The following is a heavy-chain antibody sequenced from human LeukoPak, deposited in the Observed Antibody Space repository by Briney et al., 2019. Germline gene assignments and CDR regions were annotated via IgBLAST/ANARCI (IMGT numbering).Heavy chain of an antibody. CDR3: AREGGYCSGGSCGMDV. CDR2: IYPGDSDT. V-gene: IGHV5-51*01. CDR1: GYSFTSYW. D-gene: IGHD2-15*01. Sequence: GESLKISCKGSGYSFTSYWIGWVRQMPGKGLEWMGIIYPGDSDTRCSPSFQGQVTISADKSISTAYLQWSSLKASDTAMYYCAREGGYCSGGSCGMDVWGQGTTVTVSS. J-gene: IGHJ6*02.